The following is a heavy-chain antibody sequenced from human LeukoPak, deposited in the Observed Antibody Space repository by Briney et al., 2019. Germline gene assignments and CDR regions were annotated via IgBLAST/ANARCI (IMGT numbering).Heavy chain of an antibody. CDR2: ISPNSGNT. V-gene: IGHV1-18*01. CDR3: ARELRDGSGSYQ. Sequence: ASVKVSCKASGYTFPNFGITWVRHAPGQGLEWMGWISPNSGNTKSAQKFQGRVTMTTDTSTSTAYMELRSLRSDDTAVYYCARELRDGSGSYQWGQGTLVTVSS. CDR1: GYTFPNFG. D-gene: IGHD3-10*01. J-gene: IGHJ4*02.